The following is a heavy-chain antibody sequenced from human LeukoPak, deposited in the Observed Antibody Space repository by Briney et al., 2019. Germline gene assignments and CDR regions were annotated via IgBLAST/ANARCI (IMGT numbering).Heavy chain of an antibody. V-gene: IGHV4-39*01. J-gene: IGHJ4*02. CDR2: ISSSGKS. CDR3: ARFKGGTGFDY. D-gene: IGHD1-26*01. CDR1: GGSFTTTNFD. Sequence: PSETLSLTCAVSGGSFTTTNFDWAWIRQPPGQGLEWIATISSSGKSYYNPYLMSRVTISVDTSKNQFSLDVTSVTAADTSLFYCARFKGGTGFDYWGRGILVIVS.